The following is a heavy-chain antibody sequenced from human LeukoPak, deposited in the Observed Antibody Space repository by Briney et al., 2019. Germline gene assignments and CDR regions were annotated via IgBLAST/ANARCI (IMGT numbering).Heavy chain of an antibody. V-gene: IGHV3-7*01. CDR1: GFTFSNYW. D-gene: IGHD3-3*01. J-gene: IGHJ5*02. CDR3: ARETQRDFWSGFNWFDP. Sequence: PGGSLRLSCAASGFTFSNYWLHWVRQAPGKGLEWVANIKQDGSEKYYVDSVKGRFTISRDNAKNSLYLQMNSLRAEDTAVYYCARETQRDFWSGFNWFDPWGQGTLVTVSS. CDR2: IKQDGSEK.